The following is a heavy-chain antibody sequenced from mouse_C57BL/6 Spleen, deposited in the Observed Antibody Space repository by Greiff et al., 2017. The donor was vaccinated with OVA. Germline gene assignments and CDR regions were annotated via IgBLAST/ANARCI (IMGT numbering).Heavy chain of an antibody. J-gene: IGHJ4*01. Sequence: QVQLQQPGAELVKPGASVKLSCKASGYTFTSYWMHWVKQRPGQGLEWIGMIHPNSGRTNYNEKFKSKATLTVDKSSSTAYMQLSSLTSEDSAVYYCARDYGSSYKAMDYWGQGTSVTVSS. CDR2: IHPNSGRT. V-gene: IGHV1-64*01. CDR3: ARDYGSSYKAMDY. CDR1: GYTFTSYW. D-gene: IGHD1-1*01.